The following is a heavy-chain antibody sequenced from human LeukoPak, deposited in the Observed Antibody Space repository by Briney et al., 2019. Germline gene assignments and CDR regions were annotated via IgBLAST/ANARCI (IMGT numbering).Heavy chain of an antibody. D-gene: IGHD5-18*01. CDR2: IYYSGST. CDR3: ARNTGYSYGIRVRYYFDY. Sequence: SETLSLTCTVSGGSISSYYWSWIRQPPGKGLEGIGYIYYSGSTYYNPSLKSRVTISVDTSKNQFSLKLSSVTAADTAVYYCARNTGYSYGIRVRYYFDYWGQGTLVTVSS. V-gene: IGHV4-59*01. J-gene: IGHJ4*02. CDR1: GGSISSYY.